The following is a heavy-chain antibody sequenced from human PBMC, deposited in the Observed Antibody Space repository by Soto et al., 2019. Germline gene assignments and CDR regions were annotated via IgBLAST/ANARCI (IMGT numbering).Heavy chain of an antibody. CDR1: GFTFSSYG. V-gene: IGHV3-30*18. D-gene: IGHD6-19*01. J-gene: IGHJ4*02. Sequence: QVQLVESGGGVVKPGRSLRLSCAASGFTFSSYGMHWVRQAPGKGLEWVAVISYDGSNKYYADSVKGRFTISRDNSKNSLYMQMNSLRAEDTAVYYCAKEWVAVAGTDCVSAYWGQGTLVTVSS. CDR3: AKEWVAVAGTDCVSAY. CDR2: ISYDGSNK.